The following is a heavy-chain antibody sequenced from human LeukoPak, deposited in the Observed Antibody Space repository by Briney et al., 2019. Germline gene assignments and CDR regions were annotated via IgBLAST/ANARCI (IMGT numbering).Heavy chain of an antibody. V-gene: IGHV1-46*01. CDR1: GYTFTSYY. J-gene: IGHJ5*02. D-gene: IGHD5-12*01. CDR2: INPSGGST. Sequence: GASVKVSCKASGYTFTSYYMHWVRQAPGQGLEWMGIINPSGGSTSYARKFQGRVTMTRDTSTSTVYMELSSLRSEDTAVYYCARDLVKWLRSVWPQPINWFDPWGQGTLVTVSS. CDR3: ARDLVKWLRSVWPQPINWFDP.